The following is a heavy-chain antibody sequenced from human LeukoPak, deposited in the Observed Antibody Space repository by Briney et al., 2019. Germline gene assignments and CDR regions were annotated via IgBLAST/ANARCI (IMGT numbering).Heavy chain of an antibody. CDR3: ARVIAVAGKVY. CDR1: GYTFTGYY. D-gene: IGHD6-19*01. V-gene: IGHV1-2*06. CDR2: INPNSGGT. Sequence: RASVKVSCKASGYTFTGYYMHWVRQAPGQGLEWMGRINPNSGGTNYDQKLQGRVTMTRDTSISRAYMELRRLRSDDTAVYYCARVIAVAGKVYWGQGTLVTVSS. J-gene: IGHJ4*02.